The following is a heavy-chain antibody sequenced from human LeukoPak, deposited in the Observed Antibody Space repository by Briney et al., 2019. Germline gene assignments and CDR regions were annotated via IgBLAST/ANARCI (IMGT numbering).Heavy chain of an antibody. CDR3: ANGCNRTNCSKFYYYMDV. CDR1: GFTFSSYE. Sequence: GGSLRLSCAASGFTFSSYEMNWVRQAPGKGLEWVSYISSSGSTIYDADSVKGRFTISRDNAKNTLYLQMNSLRAEDTAVYYCANGCNRTNCSKFYYYMDVWAKGTTVTVSS. V-gene: IGHV3-48*03. CDR2: ISSSGSTI. D-gene: IGHD2-2*01. J-gene: IGHJ6*03.